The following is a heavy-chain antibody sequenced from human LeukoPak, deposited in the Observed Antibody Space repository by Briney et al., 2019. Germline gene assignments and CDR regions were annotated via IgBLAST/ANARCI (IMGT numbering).Heavy chain of an antibody. V-gene: IGHV3-53*01. J-gene: IGHJ3*01. CDR2: IYIDART. D-gene: IGHD2-21*02. CDR1: GYSVSKTY. CDR3: ARHLSGECTTDCYSPDAYDL. Sequence: GGSLRLSCAASGYSVSKTYMTWVRQAPGKGLEWVSTIYIDARTYYADSVKGRFTLSRDYSKNTLFLQMNSLRAEDTALYYCARHLSGECTTDCYSPDAYDLWGQGTMVTVSS.